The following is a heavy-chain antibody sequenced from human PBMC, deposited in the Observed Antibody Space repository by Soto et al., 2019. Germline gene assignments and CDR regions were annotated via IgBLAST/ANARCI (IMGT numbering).Heavy chain of an antibody. V-gene: IGHV3-30*18. CDR1: GFTFSSYG. J-gene: IGHJ4*02. D-gene: IGHD2-2*01. Sequence: LRLSCVGSGFTFSSYGMHWVRQAPGKGLECVAVISDTGSSHYYAASVAGRFTISRENSKNTLSLHMDRLRVEDTAVYYCAKDRGGDCPDNSCYFGADYWGQGTPVTVSS. CDR3: AKDRGGDCPDNSCYFGADY. CDR2: ISDTGSSH.